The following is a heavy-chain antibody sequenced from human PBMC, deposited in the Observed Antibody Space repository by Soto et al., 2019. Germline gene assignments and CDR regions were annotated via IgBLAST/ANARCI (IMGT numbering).Heavy chain of an antibody. CDR1: GFTVSSNY. J-gene: IGHJ6*03. Sequence: EVHLVESGGGLVQPGGSLRLSCAASGFTVSSNYMNWVRQAPGMGLEWVSVIYSGGATYYADSVKGRFTISRDNSKNTLSLQMNSLTAEDTAVYYCARSPLRSYHMDVWGKGTTVIVSS. D-gene: IGHD4-17*01. CDR3: ARSPLRSYHMDV. V-gene: IGHV3-66*01. CDR2: IYSGGAT.